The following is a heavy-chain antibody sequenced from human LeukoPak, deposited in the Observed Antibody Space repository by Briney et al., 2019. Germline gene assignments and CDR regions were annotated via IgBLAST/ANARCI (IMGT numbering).Heavy chain of an antibody. CDR1: GFTFTSYS. J-gene: IGHJ4*02. Sequence: GGSLRLSCAASGFTFTSYSMNWVRQAPGKGLEWVSTIRGGGGSTYYADSVKGRFTISRDNSKNTLYLQVNSLRAEDTAVYYCAKGGKWDVTPFDYWGQGTLVTVSS. V-gene: IGHV3-23*01. D-gene: IGHD1-26*01. CDR3: AKGGKWDVTPFDY. CDR2: IRGGGGST.